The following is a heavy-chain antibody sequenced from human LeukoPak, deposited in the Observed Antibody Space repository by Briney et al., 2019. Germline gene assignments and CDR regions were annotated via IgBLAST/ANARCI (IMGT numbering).Heavy chain of an antibody. CDR2: ISSSSSTI. CDR3: ARAVAPAAAYYYYMDV. V-gene: IGHV3-48*01. CDR1: GFTFDDYV. J-gene: IGHJ6*03. D-gene: IGHD2-2*01. Sequence: GGSLRLSCAASGFTFDDYVLSWVPQAPGKGLEWVSYISSSSSTIYYADSVKGRFTISRDNAKNSLYLQMNSLRAEDTGAYYCARAVAPAAAYYYYMDVWGKGATVTVSS.